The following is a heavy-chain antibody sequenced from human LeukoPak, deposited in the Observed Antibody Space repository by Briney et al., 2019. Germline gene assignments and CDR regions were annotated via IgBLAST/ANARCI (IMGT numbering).Heavy chain of an antibody. Sequence: GSVKVSCKASGYTFRSHGIYWVRQAPGQGLEWMGWISPYNDETNYARMFRDRVIMTTETSTTRAYMELRGLTSDDTAVYFCAREADTNSWYRPAFRLLDVWGQGTLVTVSS. CDR3: AREADTNSWYRPAFRLLDV. CDR2: ISPYNDET. CDR1: GYTFRSHG. J-gene: IGHJ4*02. V-gene: IGHV1-18*01. D-gene: IGHD6-13*01.